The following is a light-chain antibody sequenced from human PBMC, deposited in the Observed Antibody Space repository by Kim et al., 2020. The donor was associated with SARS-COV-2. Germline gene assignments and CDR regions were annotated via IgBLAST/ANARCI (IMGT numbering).Light chain of an antibody. CDR1: QSISTD. CDR2: GAS. Sequence: AASGERATLTCRASQSISTDVYWYQHKPGQAPRLLIYGASTRATGIPTRFSGSGSGTEFTLIISDLQSEDFAVYYCQHYDNWSMYTFGQETKLEI. CDR3: QHYDNWSMYT. J-gene: IGKJ2*01. V-gene: IGKV3-15*01.